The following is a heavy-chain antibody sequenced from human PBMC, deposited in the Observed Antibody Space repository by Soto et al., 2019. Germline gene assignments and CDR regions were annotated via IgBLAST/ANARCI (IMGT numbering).Heavy chain of an antibody. Sequence: SVKVSCKASGYTFTRYGISWARQAPGQGLEWMGWISAYNGNTNYAQKLQGRVTMTTDTSTSTAYMELRSLRSDDTAVYYCARDRDYRDYGFWGQGTLVTVSS. V-gene: IGHV1-18*01. CDR1: GYTFTRYG. D-gene: IGHD4-17*01. CDR3: ARDRDYRDYGF. J-gene: IGHJ4*02. CDR2: ISAYNGNT.